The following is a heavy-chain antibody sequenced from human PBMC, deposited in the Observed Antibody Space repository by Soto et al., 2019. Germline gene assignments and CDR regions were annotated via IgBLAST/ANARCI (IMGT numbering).Heavy chain of an antibody. CDR2: INPNSGGT. V-gene: IGHV1-2*02. J-gene: IGHJ5*02. Sequence: QVQLVQSGAEVKKPGASVKVSCMASGYTFTGYYMHWVRQAPGQGLEWMGCINPNSGGTNYAQKFQGRVTMTRDTSISTAYMELSRLRSDDTAVYYCARDRVAAAGTHYNWFDPWGQGTLVTVSS. D-gene: IGHD6-13*01. CDR1: GYTFTGYY. CDR3: ARDRVAAAGTHYNWFDP.